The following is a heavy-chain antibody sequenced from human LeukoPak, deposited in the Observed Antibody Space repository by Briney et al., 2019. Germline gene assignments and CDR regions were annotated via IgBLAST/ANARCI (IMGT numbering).Heavy chain of an antibody. CDR2: TSSSSSYI. J-gene: IGHJ4*02. CDR3: AREIAVAGPYYFDY. Sequence: GGSLRLSCAASGFTFSSYSMNWVRQAPGKGLEWVSSTSSSSSYIYYADSVKGRFTISRDNAKNSLYLQMNSLRAEDTAVYYCAREIAVAGPYYFDYWGQGTLVTVSS. D-gene: IGHD6-19*01. CDR1: GFTFSSYS. V-gene: IGHV3-21*01.